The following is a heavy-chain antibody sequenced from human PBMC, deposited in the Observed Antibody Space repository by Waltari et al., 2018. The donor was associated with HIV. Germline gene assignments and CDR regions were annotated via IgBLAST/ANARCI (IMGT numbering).Heavy chain of an antibody. Sequence: QVQLQQWGAGLLKPSETLSLTCAVYGGSFSGYYWSWIRQPPGKGLGWIGEINHSGSTNYNPSLKSRVTISVDTSKNQFSLKLSSVTAADTAVYYCARGGFIEVGATSSRARLFDYWGQGTLVTVSS. CDR3: ARGGFIEVGATSSRARLFDY. CDR1: GGSFSGYY. J-gene: IGHJ4*02. D-gene: IGHD1-26*01. CDR2: INHSGST. V-gene: IGHV4-34*01.